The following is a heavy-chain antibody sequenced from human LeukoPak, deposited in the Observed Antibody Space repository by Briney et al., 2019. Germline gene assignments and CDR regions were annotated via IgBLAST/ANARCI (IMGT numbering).Heavy chain of an antibody. D-gene: IGHD3-22*01. CDR3: AKGLYDSSGYNPCDY. CDR1: GFTFSSYG. CDR2: IRYDGSNK. J-gene: IGHJ4*02. Sequence: PGGSLRLSCAASGFTFSSYGMHWVRQAPGKWLEWVAFIRYDGSNKYYADSVKGRFTISRDNSKNTLYLQMNSLRAEDTAVYYCAKGLYDSSGYNPCDYWGQGTLVTVSS. V-gene: IGHV3-30*02.